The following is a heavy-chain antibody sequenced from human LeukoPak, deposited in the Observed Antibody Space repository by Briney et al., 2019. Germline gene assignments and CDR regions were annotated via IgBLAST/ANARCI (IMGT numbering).Heavy chain of an antibody. CDR1: GFTFRSYA. CDR2: ISSSGGNT. D-gene: IGHD1-26*01. V-gene: IGHV3-23*01. CDR3: AKEGKKVGSTSDFDY. J-gene: IGHJ4*02. Sequence: GGSLRLSCGASGFTFRSYAMSWVRQAPGKGLEWVSGISSSGGNTNYADSVKGRFTISRDNSKNTLYLQMNSPRDEDTAVYYCAKEGKKVGSTSDFDYWGRGTLVTVSS.